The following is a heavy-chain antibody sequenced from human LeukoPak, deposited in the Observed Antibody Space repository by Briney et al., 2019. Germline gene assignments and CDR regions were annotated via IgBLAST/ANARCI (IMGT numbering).Heavy chain of an antibody. CDR3: ARVRGLWFGELLAPFDY. V-gene: IGHV1-69*13. D-gene: IGHD3-10*01. Sequence: ASVKVSCKASGGTFSSYAISWVRQAPGQGLEWMGGIIPIFGTANYAQKFQGRVTITADESTSTAYMELSSLRSEDTAVYYRARVRGLWFGELLAPFDYWGQGTLVTVSS. J-gene: IGHJ4*02. CDR1: GGTFSSYA. CDR2: IIPIFGTA.